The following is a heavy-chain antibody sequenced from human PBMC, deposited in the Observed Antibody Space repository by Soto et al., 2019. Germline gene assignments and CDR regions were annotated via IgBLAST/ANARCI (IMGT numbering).Heavy chain of an antibody. CDR3: ARDRNEIEARYNWFGP. CDR2: ISGDNGNT. V-gene: IGHV1-18*01. Sequence: ASVKVSCKTSGYTFTSYGISWVRQAPGQGLEWMGWISGDNGNTNYAQNFRGRVTLTTDTSTRTTYMELRSLTFDDTAIYYCARDRNEIEARYNWFGPWGQGTLVTVSS. CDR1: GYTFTSYG. J-gene: IGHJ5*02. D-gene: IGHD3-16*01.